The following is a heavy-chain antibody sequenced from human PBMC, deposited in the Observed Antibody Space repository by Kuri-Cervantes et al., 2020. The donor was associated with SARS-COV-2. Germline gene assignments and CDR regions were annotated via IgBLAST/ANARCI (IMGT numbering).Heavy chain of an antibody. D-gene: IGHD6-13*01. CDR1: GFTFSDYY. CDR2: INWNGGST. CDR3: ARDLGAAAGTSSAFDY. V-gene: IGHV3-20*04. J-gene: IGHJ4*02. Sequence: GESLKISCAASGFTFSDYYMSWVRQAPGKGLEWVSGINWNGGSTGYADSVKGRFTISRDNAKNSLYLHMNSLRAEDTALYYCARDLGAAAGTSSAFDYWGQGTLVTVSS.